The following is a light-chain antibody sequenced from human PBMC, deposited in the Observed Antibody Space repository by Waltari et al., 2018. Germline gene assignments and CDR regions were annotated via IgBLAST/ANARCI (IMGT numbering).Light chain of an antibody. V-gene: IGLV1-51*02. CDR3: VTWDASQVL. CDR1: SSNIGSNS. Sequence: QSVMTQPPSVSAAPGQEVTISCSGSSSNIGSNSVSWYQQLPGTAPKLLIYEKHKRPSGIPDRFSGSKSGTSATLGITGLHTGDEATYYCVTWDASQVLFGGGTMLTVL. J-gene: IGLJ2*01. CDR2: EKH.